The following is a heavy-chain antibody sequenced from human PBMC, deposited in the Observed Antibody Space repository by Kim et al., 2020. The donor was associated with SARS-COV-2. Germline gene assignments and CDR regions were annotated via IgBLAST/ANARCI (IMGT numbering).Heavy chain of an antibody. V-gene: IGHV1-69*13. D-gene: IGHD3-10*01. J-gene: IGHJ4*02. CDR2: IIPIFGTA. Sequence: SVKVSCKASGGTFSSYAISWVRQAPGQGLEWMGGIIPIFGTANYAQKFQGRVTITADESTSTAYMELSSLRSEDTAVYYCARGGKDYYGSGKDYWGQGTLVTVSS. CDR1: GGTFSSYA. CDR3: ARGGKDYYGSGKDY.